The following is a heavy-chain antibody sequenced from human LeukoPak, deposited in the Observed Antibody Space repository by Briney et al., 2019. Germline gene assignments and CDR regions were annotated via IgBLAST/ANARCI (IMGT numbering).Heavy chain of an antibody. D-gene: IGHD1-26*01. V-gene: IGHV1-18*01. CDR3: ARDRLLGVWELRRGYYYYGMDV. Sequence: GASVKVSCKASGYTFTSYGISWVRQAPGQGLEGMGWISAYNGNTNYAQTLQGRVTMTTDTSTSTAYMELRSLRSDDTAVYYCARDRLLGVWELRRGYYYYGMDVWGQGTTVTVSS. J-gene: IGHJ6*02. CDR1: GYTFTSYG. CDR2: ISAYNGNT.